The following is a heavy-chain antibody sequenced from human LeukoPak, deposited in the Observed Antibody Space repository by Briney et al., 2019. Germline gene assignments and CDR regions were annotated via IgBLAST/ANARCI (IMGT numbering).Heavy chain of an antibody. D-gene: IGHD3-10*01. V-gene: IGHV3-48*03. CDR1: GFTFSSYE. J-gene: IGHJ4*02. Sequence: PGGSLRLSCAASGFTFSSYEMNWVRQAPGKGLEWVSYISSSGSTIYYADSVKGRFTISRDNAKNTLFLQMSSLRAEDTAVYYCARGRSYNYWGQGTLVTVYS. CDR2: ISSSGSTI. CDR3: ARGRSYNY.